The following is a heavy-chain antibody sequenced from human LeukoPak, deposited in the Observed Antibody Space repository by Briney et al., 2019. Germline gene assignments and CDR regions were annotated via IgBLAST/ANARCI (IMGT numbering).Heavy chain of an antibody. CDR2: ISGSGVST. V-gene: IGHV3-23*01. J-gene: IGHJ4*02. CDR3: ARAVGPFDY. Sequence: GGSLGLSCAASGFTFSSYAMSWVRQAPGKGLEWVSVISGSGVSTYYADSVKGRFTISRDNSKNTLYLQMNSLRVEDTAVYYCARAVGPFDYWGQGTLVTVSS. D-gene: IGHD2-15*01. CDR1: GFTFSSYA.